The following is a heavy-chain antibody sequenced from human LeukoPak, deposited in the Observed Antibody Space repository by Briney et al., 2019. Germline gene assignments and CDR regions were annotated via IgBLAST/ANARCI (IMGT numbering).Heavy chain of an antibody. V-gene: IGHV3-30*18. CDR3: AKDEVKYYGSGSYSQLDF. CDR1: GFTFSSYG. J-gene: IGHJ4*02. D-gene: IGHD3-10*01. CDR2: ISYDGSNK. Sequence: GGSLSLSCAASGFTFSSYGMHWVRQAPGKGLEWVAIISYDGSNKYYADSVKGRFTISRDNSKNTLYLQMNSLRAEDTAAYYCAKDEVKYYGSGSYSQLDFWGQGTLVTVSS.